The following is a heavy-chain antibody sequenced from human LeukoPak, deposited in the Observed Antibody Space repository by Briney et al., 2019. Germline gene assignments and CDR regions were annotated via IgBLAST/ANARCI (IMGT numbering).Heavy chain of an antibody. J-gene: IGHJ4*02. Sequence: ASETLSLTCAVSGGSISSSNWWSWVRQPPGKGLEWIGEIYHSGSTNYNPSLQSRVTISIDTSKNQFSLKLSSVTAADTAVYYCARLRVQNYGGNWGFDYWGQGTLVTVSS. V-gene: IGHV4-4*02. CDR3: ARLRVQNYGGNWGFDY. CDR2: IYHSGST. CDR1: GGSISSSNW. D-gene: IGHD4-23*01.